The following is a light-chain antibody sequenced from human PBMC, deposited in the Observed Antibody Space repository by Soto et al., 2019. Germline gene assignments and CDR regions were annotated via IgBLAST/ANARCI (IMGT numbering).Light chain of an antibody. CDR1: SSDVGGYNY. CDR3: KSYTDSDTHV. Sequence: QSALTQPASVSGSPGQSITISCTGTSSDVGGYNYVSWYQQHPGKAPKLMIYEVSNRPSGVSSRFSGSKSGNTASLTISGLQAEDDADYYCKSYTDSDTHVFGAGTKLTVL. V-gene: IGLV2-14*01. J-gene: IGLJ3*02. CDR2: EVS.